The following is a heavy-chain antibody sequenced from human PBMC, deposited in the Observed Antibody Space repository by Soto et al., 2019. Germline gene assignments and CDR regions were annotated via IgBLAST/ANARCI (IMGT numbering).Heavy chain of an antibody. CDR1: GGSISSSSYY. CDR2: IHYSGST. CDR3: ASPLTTAPSFDY. Sequence: PSETLSLTCTVSGGSISSSSYYWGWIRQPPGKGLEWIGSIHYSGSTYYNPSLKSRVTISVDTSKNQFSLKLSSVTAADTAVYYCASPLTTAPSFDYWGQGTLVTVSS. J-gene: IGHJ4*02. V-gene: IGHV4-39*01. D-gene: IGHD4-17*01.